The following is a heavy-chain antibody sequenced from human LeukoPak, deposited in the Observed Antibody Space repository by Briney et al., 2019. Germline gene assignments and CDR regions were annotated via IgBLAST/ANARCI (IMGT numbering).Heavy chain of an antibody. Sequence: SETLSLTCTVSGGSTSSSSYYWGWIRQPPGKGLEWIGSIYYSGSTYYNPSLKSRVTISVDTSKNQFSLKLSSVTAADTAVYYCARHESGSYNFDYWGQGTLVTVSS. D-gene: IGHD1-26*01. CDR3: ARHESGSYNFDY. CDR2: IYYSGST. V-gene: IGHV4-39*01. CDR1: GGSTSSSSYY. J-gene: IGHJ4*02.